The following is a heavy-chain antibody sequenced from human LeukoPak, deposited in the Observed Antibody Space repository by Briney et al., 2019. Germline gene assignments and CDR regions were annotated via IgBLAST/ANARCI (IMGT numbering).Heavy chain of an antibody. Sequence: ASVKVSCKASGYTFTGYYMHWVRQAPGQGLEWMGWINPNSGDTNYAQKFQGRVTMTRDTSITTAYMELSRLRSDDTAVYYCARQTSITMVRGVNWFDPWGQGTLVTVSS. J-gene: IGHJ5*02. CDR1: GYTFTGYY. CDR2: INPNSGDT. D-gene: IGHD3-10*01. V-gene: IGHV1-2*02. CDR3: ARQTSITMVRGVNWFDP.